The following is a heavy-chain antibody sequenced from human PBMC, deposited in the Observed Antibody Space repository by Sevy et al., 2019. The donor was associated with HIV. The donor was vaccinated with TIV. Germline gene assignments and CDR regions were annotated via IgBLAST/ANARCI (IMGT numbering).Heavy chain of an antibody. Sequence: GGSLRLSCAASGFTFSSYAMSWVRQAPGKGLEWVSAISGSGGSTYYADSVKGWFTISRDNSKNTLYLQMNSLRAEDTAVYYCAKRSAVGTIQHWGQGTLVTVSS. CDR1: GFTFSSYA. CDR2: ISGSGGST. J-gene: IGHJ1*01. V-gene: IGHV3-23*01. D-gene: IGHD1-26*01. CDR3: AKRSAVGTIQH.